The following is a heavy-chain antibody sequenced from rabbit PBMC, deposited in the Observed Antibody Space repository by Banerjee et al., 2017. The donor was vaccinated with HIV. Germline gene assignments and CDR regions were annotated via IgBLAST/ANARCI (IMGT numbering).Heavy chain of an antibody. V-gene: IGHV1S47*01. CDR3: VRGASSSGYYSL. Sequence: QEQLVESGGGLVQPGGSLKLSCKASGFGFSRYGMSWVRQAPGKGLEWIGYIDPVFGSTYYTSWMNCRFSISRENTQNTLYLQLNSLTAADTATYFCVRGASSSGYYSLWGQGTLVTV. D-gene: IGHD1-1*01. CDR2: IDPVFGST. CDR1: GFGFSRYG. J-gene: IGHJ3*01.